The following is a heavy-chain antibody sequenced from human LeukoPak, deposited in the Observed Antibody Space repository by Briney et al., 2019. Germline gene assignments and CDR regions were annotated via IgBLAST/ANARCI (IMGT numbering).Heavy chain of an antibody. CDR1: GGSISSSSYY. D-gene: IGHD2-2*01. J-gene: IGHJ3*02. Sequence: PSETLSLTCTVSGGSISSSSYYWGWIRQPPGKGLEWIGSIYYSGSTYYNPSLKSRVTISVDTSKNQFSLKLSSVTAADTAVYYCARWHQLLFSAFDIWGQGTMVTVSS. CDR2: IYYSGST. CDR3: ARWHQLLFSAFDI. V-gene: IGHV4-39*07.